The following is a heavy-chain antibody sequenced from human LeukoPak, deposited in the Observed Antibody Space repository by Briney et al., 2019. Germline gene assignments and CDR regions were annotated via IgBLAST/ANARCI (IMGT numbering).Heavy chain of an antibody. D-gene: IGHD3-9*01. J-gene: IGHJ6*03. V-gene: IGHV3-48*03. CDR2: ISSSGSTI. CDR1: GFSFSSYA. Sequence: PGGSLRLSCATSGFSFSSYAMSWVRQAPGKGLEWVSYISSSGSTIYYADSVKGRFTISRDNAKNSLYLQMNSLRAEDTAVYYCAREGSGERLRYFDWLPSGYMDVWGKGTTVTISS. CDR3: AREGSGERLRYFDWLPSGYMDV.